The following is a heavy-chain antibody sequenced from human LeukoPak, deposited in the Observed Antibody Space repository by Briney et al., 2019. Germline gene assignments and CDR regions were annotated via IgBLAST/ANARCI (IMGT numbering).Heavy chain of an antibody. D-gene: IGHD3-10*01. CDR3: VYYYGSGSVEY. CDR1: GGSITSSNYY. V-gene: IGHV4-39*01. J-gene: IGHJ4*02. Sequence: PSETLSLTCTVSGGSITSSNYYWRWIRQPPGKGLEWIGSFYYSGSTNYNPSLKSRVTISVDTSKNQFSLKLSSVTAADTAVYYCVYYYGSGSVEYWGQGTLVTVSS. CDR2: FYYSGST.